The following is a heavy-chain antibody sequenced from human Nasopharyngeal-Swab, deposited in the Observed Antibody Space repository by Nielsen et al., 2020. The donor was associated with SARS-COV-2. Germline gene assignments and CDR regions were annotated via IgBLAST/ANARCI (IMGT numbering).Heavy chain of an antibody. Sequence: GESLKISCAASGFTFSSNSMNWVRQAPGKGLEWVSSISSSSSYIYYADSVKGRFTISRDNAKNSLYLQMNSLRAEDTAVYYCACSHSGSFWGQGTLVTVSS. D-gene: IGHD1-26*01. J-gene: IGHJ4*02. V-gene: IGHV3-21*01. CDR3: ACSHSGSF. CDR2: ISSSSSYI. CDR1: GFTFSSNS.